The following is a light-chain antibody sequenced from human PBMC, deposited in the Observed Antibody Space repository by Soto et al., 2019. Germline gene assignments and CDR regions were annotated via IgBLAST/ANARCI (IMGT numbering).Light chain of an antibody. CDR2: AAS. CDR1: QGMSSY. Sequence: DIQLTQSPSILSASVGDRVTITCRASQGMSSYLALYQQKPGKAPQLLIYAASTLQSGVPSSFSGSGSGTEFILTISSLQPEDFATYFCQQLNSYPLTFGGGTQVDIK. V-gene: IGKV1-9*01. J-gene: IGKJ4*01. CDR3: QQLNSYPLT.